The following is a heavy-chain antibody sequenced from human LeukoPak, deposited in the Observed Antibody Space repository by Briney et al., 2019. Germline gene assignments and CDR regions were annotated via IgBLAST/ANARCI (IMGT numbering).Heavy chain of an antibody. J-gene: IGHJ4*02. CDR3: AKAPRYNLAARSFGQ. D-gene: IGHD6-6*01. Sequence: GGSLRLSCATSGFTFSDFAMHWVRQAPGKGLEWVALISFDGYNTYHADSVKGRFTISRGTSKKTVSLQMDGLRPEDTALYYCAKAPRYNLAARSFGQWGQGTLVTVSS. V-gene: IGHV3-30*01. CDR2: ISFDGYNT. CDR1: GFTFSDFA.